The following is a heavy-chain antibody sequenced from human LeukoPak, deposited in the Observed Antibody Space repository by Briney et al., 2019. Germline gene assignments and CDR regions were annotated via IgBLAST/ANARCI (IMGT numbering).Heavy chain of an antibody. D-gene: IGHD2-2*01. V-gene: IGHV3-7*03. J-gene: IGHJ6*04. CDR1: GFTFNDYW. CDR3: VRDCSSASLSSGCYYAMDV. Sequence: GGSLRLSCAASGFTFNDYWMTWVRQAPGKGLEWVAHIKQDGSEKYYVDSLKGRFTISRDNAKNSLFLQMNSLRAEDTAVYYCVRDCSSASLSSGCYYAMDVWGKGTTVTVFS. CDR2: IKQDGSEK.